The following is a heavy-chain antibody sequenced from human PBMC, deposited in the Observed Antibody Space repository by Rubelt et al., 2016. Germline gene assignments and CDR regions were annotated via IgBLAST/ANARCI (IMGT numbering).Heavy chain of an antibody. Sequence: SLRLSCAASGFTFSNAWMSWVRQAPGKGLEWVGRIKSKTDGGTTDYAAPVKGRFTISRDDSKNTLYLQMNSLKTEDTAVYYCTTDRYYYDSSGFLWFDPWGQGTLVTVSS. D-gene: IGHD3-22*01. CDR3: TTDRYYYDSSGFLWFDP. V-gene: IGHV3-15*01. CDR2: IKSKTDGGTT. CDR1: GFTFSNAW. J-gene: IGHJ5*02.